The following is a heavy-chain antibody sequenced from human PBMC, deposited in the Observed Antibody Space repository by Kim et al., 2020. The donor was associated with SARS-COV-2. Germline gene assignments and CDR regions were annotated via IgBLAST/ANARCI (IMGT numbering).Heavy chain of an antibody. V-gene: IGHV3-11*01. CDR3: ARYYYSYGMDV. J-gene: IGHJ6*02. CDR2: I. Sequence: ICYADSVKGRFTISGDNAKSSLYLQLKSLGAEDTAVYFCARYYYSYGMDVWGQGTTVTVSS. D-gene: IGHD3-16*01.